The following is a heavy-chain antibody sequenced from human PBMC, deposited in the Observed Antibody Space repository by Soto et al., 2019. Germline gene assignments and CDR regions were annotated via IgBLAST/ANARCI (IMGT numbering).Heavy chain of an antibody. CDR2: ISHSGTTI. CDR1: GFTLSSYE. D-gene: IGHD6-19*01. V-gene: IGHV3-48*03. CDR3: ARGLRGYTSGWYFDY. Sequence: EVQLVESGGGLVQPGGSLRLSCAASGFTLSSYEMNWVRQAPGKGLEWVSYISHSGTTIYYADSVKGRFTISRENSLYLRMNSLRAEDTAVYYCARGLRGYTSGWYFDYWGQGTLVTVSS. J-gene: IGHJ4*02.